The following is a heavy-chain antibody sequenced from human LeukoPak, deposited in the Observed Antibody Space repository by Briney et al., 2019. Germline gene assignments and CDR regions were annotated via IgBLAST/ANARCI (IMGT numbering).Heavy chain of an antibody. CDR2: LHTSGST. CDR3: ARDRGGIVGDTNAFDI. J-gene: IGHJ3*02. CDR1: GGSTSSGNYY. Sequence: SETLSLTCTVSGGSTSSGNYYWSWVRQPAGKGLQWIGRLHTSGSTNYNPSLGSRVTISVDTSENQFSLKLRSMTAADTAVYYCARDRGGIVGDTNAFDIWGQGTMVTVSS. D-gene: IGHD1-26*01. V-gene: IGHV4-61*02.